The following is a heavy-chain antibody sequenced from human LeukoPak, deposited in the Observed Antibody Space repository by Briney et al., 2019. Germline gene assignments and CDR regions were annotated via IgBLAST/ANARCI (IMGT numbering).Heavy chain of an antibody. CDR3: ARDQGIFDY. CDR1: GFTFSSYS. Sequence: GGSLRLSCGASGFTFSSYSMNWVRQAPGKGLEWVSYISSSSKTIYYADSVKGRFTISRDNAKNSLYLQVNSLRDEDSAVYYCARDQGIFDYWGQGTLVTVSS. J-gene: IGHJ4*02. CDR2: ISSSSKTI. V-gene: IGHV3-48*02.